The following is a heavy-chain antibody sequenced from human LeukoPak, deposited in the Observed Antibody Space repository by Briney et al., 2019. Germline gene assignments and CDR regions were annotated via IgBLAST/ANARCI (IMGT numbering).Heavy chain of an antibody. CDR1: GGSISSYY. J-gene: IGHJ5*02. V-gene: IGHV4-59*01. CDR2: IYYSGST. Sequence: SETLSLICTVSGGSISSYYWSWIRQPPGKGLEWIGYIYYSGSTNYNPSLKSRVTISVDTSKNQFSLKLSSVTAADTAVYYCAGGVWFGELINWFDPWGQGTLVTVSS. D-gene: IGHD3-10*01. CDR3: AGGVWFGELINWFDP.